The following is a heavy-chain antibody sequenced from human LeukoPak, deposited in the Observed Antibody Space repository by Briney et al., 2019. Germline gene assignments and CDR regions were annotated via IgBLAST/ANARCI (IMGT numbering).Heavy chain of an antibody. CDR2: ISSSGSTI. CDR3: ARQHDFDY. CDR1: GFTFRSYS. V-gene: IGHV3-48*02. D-gene: IGHD2-21*01. Sequence: GGSLRPSCAAAGFTFRSYSTNCVRQAPGKGREWVSYISSSGSTIYYADSVKGRFNISRDNAKTSLYLQMNSLRDQDTAVYYCARQHDFDYWGQGTLVTVSS. J-gene: IGHJ4*02.